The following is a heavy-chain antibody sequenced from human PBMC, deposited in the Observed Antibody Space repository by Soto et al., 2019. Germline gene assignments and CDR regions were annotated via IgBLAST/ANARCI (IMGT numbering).Heavy chain of an antibody. Sequence: GGSLRLSCAASGFTFSGSAMHWVRQASGKGLEWVGRIRSKANSYATAYAASVKGRFTISRDDSKNTAYLQMNSLKTEDTAVYYCTRTTLIAAAGRGAFDIWGQGTMVTVSS. CDR2: IRSKANSYAT. D-gene: IGHD6-13*01. V-gene: IGHV3-73*01. CDR3: TRTTLIAAAGRGAFDI. CDR1: GFTFSGSA. J-gene: IGHJ3*02.